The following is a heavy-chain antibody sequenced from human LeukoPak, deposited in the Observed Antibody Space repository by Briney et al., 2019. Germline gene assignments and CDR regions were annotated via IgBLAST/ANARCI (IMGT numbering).Heavy chain of an antibody. CDR1: GGSISSHY. D-gene: IGHD6-13*01. Sequence: PSETLSLTCTVSGGSISSHYWSWIRQPPGKGLEWIGYIYYSGSTNYNPSLKSRVTISVDTSKNQFSLKLSSVTAADTAVYYCARLAAAYDYWGQGTLVTVSS. V-gene: IGHV4-59*11. J-gene: IGHJ4*02. CDR3: ARLAAAYDY. CDR2: IYYSGST.